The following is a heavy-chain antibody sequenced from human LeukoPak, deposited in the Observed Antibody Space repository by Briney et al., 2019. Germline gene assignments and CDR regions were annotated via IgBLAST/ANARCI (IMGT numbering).Heavy chain of an antibody. V-gene: IGHV1-8*01. J-gene: IGHJ4*02. CDR3: ARVSDILTGYSSVYYFDY. Sequence: GASVKVSCKASGYTFTSYDINWVRQATGQGLEWMGWMNPNSGNTGYAQKFQGRVTMTRNTSISTAYMELSRLRSDDTAVYYCARVSDILTGYSSVYYFDYWGQGTLVTVST. CDR2: MNPNSGNT. CDR1: GYTFTSYD. D-gene: IGHD3-9*01.